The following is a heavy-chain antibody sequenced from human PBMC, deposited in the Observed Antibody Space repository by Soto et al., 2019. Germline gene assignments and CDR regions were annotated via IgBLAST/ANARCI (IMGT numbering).Heavy chain of an antibody. Sequence: QLQLQESGPGLVKPSETLSLTCTVSGGSISSSSYYWGWIRQPPGKGLEWIGNIYYSGTTYYSPSLKSRVTISGDTSNTQRSLKLTSVTAADTAVYYCARRGGYDSGSGNYYTFDYWSQGTRVTVSS. D-gene: IGHD3-10*01. V-gene: IGHV4-39*01. CDR2: IYYSGTT. CDR1: GGSISSSSYY. J-gene: IGHJ4*02. CDR3: ARRGGYDSGSGNYYTFDY.